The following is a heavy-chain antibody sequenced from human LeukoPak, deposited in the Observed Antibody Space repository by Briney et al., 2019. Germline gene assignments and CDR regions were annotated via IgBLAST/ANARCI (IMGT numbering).Heavy chain of an antibody. CDR2: INHSGST. Sequence: SETLSLTCTVSGGSISSYYWSWTRQPPGKGLEWIGEINHSGSTNYNPSLKSRVTISVDTSKNQFSLKLSSVTAADTAVYYCASTSGWYSYYGMDVWGQGTTVTVSS. J-gene: IGHJ6*02. V-gene: IGHV4-34*01. CDR1: GGSISSYY. D-gene: IGHD6-19*01. CDR3: ASTSGWYSYYGMDV.